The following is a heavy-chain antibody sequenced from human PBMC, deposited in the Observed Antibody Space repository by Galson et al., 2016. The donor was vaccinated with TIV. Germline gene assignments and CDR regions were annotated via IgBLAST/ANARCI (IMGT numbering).Heavy chain of an antibody. CDR2: MSNDGSNK. D-gene: IGHD6-19*01. V-gene: IGHV3-30*03. CDR3: ARETGGSGWYTVDY. J-gene: IGHJ4*02. Sequence: SLRLSCAASGFTFRSYGMHWVRQAPGKGLEWVATMSNDGSNKYYADSVKGRFTISRDNSKNTLDLQMNSLRAEDTAMYFCARETGGSGWYTVDYWGQGALVIVSS. CDR1: GFTFRSYG.